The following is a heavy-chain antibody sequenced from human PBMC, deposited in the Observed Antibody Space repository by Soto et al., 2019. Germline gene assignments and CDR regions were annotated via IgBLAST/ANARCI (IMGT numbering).Heavy chain of an antibody. J-gene: IGHJ5*02. D-gene: IGHD2-2*01. CDR3: ARGLRRPAAPLTGVLGP. CDR2: IYHTGTT. Sequence: QVQLQEAGSRLVKTSETLSLTCTVSGGAFSSGGFAWTWIRQPPKTGLEWIGYIYHTGTTSYNPSSRRRVTVSLDSASDQFSLKLTPVTAAATAMYGCARGLRRPAAPLTGVLGPWGQGTLVTVSS. V-gene: IGHV4-30-2*01. CDR1: GGAFSSGGFA.